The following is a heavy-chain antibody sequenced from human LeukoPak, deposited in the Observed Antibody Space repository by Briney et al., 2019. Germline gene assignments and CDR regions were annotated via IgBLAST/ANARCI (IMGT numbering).Heavy chain of an antibody. CDR2: INPNSGGT. CDR1: GFTFNTYT. Sequence: ASVKVSCKASGFTFNTYTMNWVRQAPGQGLEWMGWINPNSGGTNYAQKFQGRVTMTRDTSISTAYMELSRLRSDDTAVYYCAREGVDWNHSVYYFDYWGQGTLVTVSS. CDR3: AREGVDWNHSVYYFDY. D-gene: IGHD1-1*01. J-gene: IGHJ4*02. V-gene: IGHV1-2*02.